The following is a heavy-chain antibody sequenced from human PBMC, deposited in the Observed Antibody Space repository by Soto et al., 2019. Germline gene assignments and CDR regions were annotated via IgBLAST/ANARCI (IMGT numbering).Heavy chain of an antibody. Sequence: SETLSLTCAVSGGSISSSNWWSWVRQPPGKGLEWIGEIYHSGSTNYNPSLKSRVTISVDKSKNQFSLKLSSVTAADTAVYYCASAAAAGGYYYGMDVWSQGTTVTVSS. CDR3: ASAAAAGGYYYGMDV. CDR1: GGSISSSNW. V-gene: IGHV4-4*02. J-gene: IGHJ6*02. D-gene: IGHD6-13*01. CDR2: IYHSGST.